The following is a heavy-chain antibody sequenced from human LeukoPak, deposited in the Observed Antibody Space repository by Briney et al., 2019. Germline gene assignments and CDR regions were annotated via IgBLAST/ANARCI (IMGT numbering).Heavy chain of an antibody. D-gene: IGHD2-2*01. CDR3: ARDDCSSTSCYFDY. CDR2: ISAYNGNT. J-gene: IGHJ4*02. Sequence: ASVKVSCKASGYTFTSYGISWVRQAPGQGLEWMGWISAYNGNTNYAQKLQGRVTMTTDISTSTAYMELRSLRSDDTAVYYCARDDCSSTSCYFDYWGQGTLVTVSS. V-gene: IGHV1-18*01. CDR1: GYTFTSYG.